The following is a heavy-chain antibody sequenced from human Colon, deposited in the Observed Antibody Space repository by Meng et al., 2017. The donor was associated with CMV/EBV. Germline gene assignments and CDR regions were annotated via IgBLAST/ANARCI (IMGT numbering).Heavy chain of an antibody. D-gene: IGHD3-3*01. CDR2: IYYGENT. Sequence: SETLSLTCTVSGGSFSSSSYYWGWIRQPPGKGLEWIGSIYYGENTYSNPSLKSRVTVSVDTSKNQCTLKVNSVTAADTAVYYCARITVFGVDFDYWGQGTQVTVSS. CDR1: GGSFSSSSYY. J-gene: IGHJ4*02. CDR3: ARITVFGVDFDY. V-gene: IGHV4-39*06.